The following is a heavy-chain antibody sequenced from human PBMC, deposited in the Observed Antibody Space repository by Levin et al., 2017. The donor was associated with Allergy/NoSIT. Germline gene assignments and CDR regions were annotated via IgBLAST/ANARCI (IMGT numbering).Heavy chain of an antibody. Sequence: SGGSLRLSCEASGFTISHNYLTWVRQAPGRGLEWVSVIYSAGSTDYADSVKGRFTFSRDDSKNTVYLQMDKLRGDDTAAYYCTTLYCSSGSCRFDDWGQGTLVAVS. CDR2: IYSAGST. V-gene: IGHV3-66*02. D-gene: IGHD6-19*01. CDR3: TTLYCSSGSCRFDD. CDR1: GFTISHNY. J-gene: IGHJ4*02.